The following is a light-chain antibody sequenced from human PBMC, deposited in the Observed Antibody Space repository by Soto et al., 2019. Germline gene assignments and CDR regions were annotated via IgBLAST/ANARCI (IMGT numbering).Light chain of an antibody. J-gene: IGKJ4*01. CDR1: QSVSSN. Sequence: EIVMTQSPATLSVSPGERATLSCRASQSVSSNLAWYQQKPGQAPRLLIYDTSNRVTAIPARFSGSGSGTDFTLTISSLQPEDFATYYCQQVNVYPSTFGGGTKVDIK. CDR3: QQVNVYPST. CDR2: DTS. V-gene: IGKV3D-15*01.